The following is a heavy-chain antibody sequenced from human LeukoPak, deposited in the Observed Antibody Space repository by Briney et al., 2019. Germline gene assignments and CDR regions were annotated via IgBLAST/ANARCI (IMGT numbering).Heavy chain of an antibody. CDR1: GLTFSSYG. CDR3: AKVTSGYSYESFDP. V-gene: IGHV3-23*01. D-gene: IGHD5-18*01. CDR2: ISGSGGST. Sequence: PGGTLRLSCAASGLTFSSYGMSWVRQAPGKGLEWVSAISGSGGSTYYADSVKGRFTISRDNSKNTLYLQMNSLRAEDTAVYYCAKVTSGYSYESFDPWGQGTLVTVSS. J-gene: IGHJ5*02.